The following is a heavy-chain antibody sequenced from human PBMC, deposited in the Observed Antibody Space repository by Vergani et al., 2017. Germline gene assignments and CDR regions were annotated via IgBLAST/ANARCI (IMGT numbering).Heavy chain of an antibody. J-gene: IGHJ6*02. CDR1: GGSISSYY. CDR3: ARVGYCRSISCPPPQYYYYFYGIDV. V-gene: IGHV4-59*01. D-gene: IGHD2-2*01. Sequence: QVQLQESGPGLVKPSETLSLTCTVSGGSISSYYWSWIRQPPGKGLEWFGYIYYSGSTNYNPSLRSRVTISVDTSKNQFSLKPSSVTAADTAVYYCARVGYCRSISCPPPQYYYYFYGIDVWGQGTTVTVSS. CDR2: IYYSGST.